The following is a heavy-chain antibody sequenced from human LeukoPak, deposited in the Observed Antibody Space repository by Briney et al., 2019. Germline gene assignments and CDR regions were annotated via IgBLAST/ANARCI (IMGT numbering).Heavy chain of an antibody. J-gene: IGHJ4*02. CDR2: INPNSGGT. CDR1: GYTFTGYY. Sequence: ASVKVSCKATGYTFTGYYIYWVRQAPGQGLEWMGWINPNSGGTNYAQKFQGRVTMTRDTSISTAYMELSRLRSDDTAVYYCARAIAAAGTILDYFDYWGQGTLVTVSS. V-gene: IGHV1-2*02. CDR3: ARAIAAAGTILDYFDY. D-gene: IGHD6-13*01.